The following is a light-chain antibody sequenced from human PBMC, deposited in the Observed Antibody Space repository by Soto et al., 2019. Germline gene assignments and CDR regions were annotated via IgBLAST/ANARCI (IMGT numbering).Light chain of an antibody. CDR3: HQRSKWPRT. V-gene: IGKV3-11*01. Sequence: EIVLTQSPATLSLSPGERATLSCRASQTVSSTAFTWLQQKPGQSPRLIIYDTSTRATGIPARFSGSGSGTDFTPTISSLEPEDFAVYYCHQRSKWPRTFGQGTKLEMK. J-gene: IGKJ2*01. CDR2: DTS. CDR1: QTVSST.